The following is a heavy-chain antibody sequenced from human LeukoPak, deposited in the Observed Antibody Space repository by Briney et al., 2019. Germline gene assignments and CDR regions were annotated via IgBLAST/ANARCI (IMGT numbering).Heavy chain of an antibody. CDR3: AKDLAGSGSYSFDY. D-gene: IGHD1-26*01. V-gene: IGHV3-23*01. Sequence: GGSLRLSCAASGFTFSNYAMNWVRQAPGRGLEWDSSIRGSGGSTYYADSVKGRFTISRDNSKNTLYLQMNSLGAEDTAVYYCAKDLAGSGSYSFDYWGQGTLVTVSS. J-gene: IGHJ4*02. CDR2: IRGSGGST. CDR1: GFTFSNYA.